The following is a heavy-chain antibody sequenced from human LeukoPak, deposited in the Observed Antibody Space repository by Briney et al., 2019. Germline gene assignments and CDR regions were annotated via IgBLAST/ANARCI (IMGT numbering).Heavy chain of an antibody. CDR2: IYYSGST. J-gene: IGHJ3*02. V-gene: IGHV4-59*08. Sequence: PGGSLRLSCTASGFTFGDYAMSWIRQPPGKGLEWIGYIYYSGSTNYNPSLKSRVTISVDTSKNQFSLKLSSVTAADTAVYYCARLGSGWYGAFDIWGQGTMVTVSS. CDR3: ARLGSGWYGAFDI. CDR1: GFTFGDYA. D-gene: IGHD6-19*01.